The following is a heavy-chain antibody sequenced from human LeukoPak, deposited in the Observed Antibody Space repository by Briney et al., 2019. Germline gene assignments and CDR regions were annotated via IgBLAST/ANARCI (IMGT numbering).Heavy chain of an antibody. V-gene: IGHV4-59*01. CDR1: GGSISTYY. J-gene: IGHJ6*02. D-gene: IGHD3-10*01. Sequence: PSETLSLTCTVSGGSISTYYWSWLRQPPGKGLEWIGFIYYSGSTNYNPSRKSRVTISVDTSKNQFSLKLSSVTAADTAVYYCARVGYYGSGSYYTQYYYGMDVWGQGTTVTVSS. CDR3: ARVGYYGSGSYYTQYYYGMDV. CDR2: IYYSGST.